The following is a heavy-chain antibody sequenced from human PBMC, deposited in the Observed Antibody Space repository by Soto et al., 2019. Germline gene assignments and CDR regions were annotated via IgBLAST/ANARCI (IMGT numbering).Heavy chain of an antibody. CDR3: AQAYWYWVDTFDI. Sequence: EVQLLESGGGLVQPGGSLRLSCAASGFTFSSYAMSWVRQAPGKGLEWVSAISGSGGSTYDADSVKGRFTISRDNSKNTLYLQMNSLRAEDTAVYYCAQAYWYWVDTFDIWGQGTIVTVSS. D-gene: IGHD2-8*02. J-gene: IGHJ3*02. V-gene: IGHV3-23*01. CDR1: GFTFSSYA. CDR2: ISGSGGST.